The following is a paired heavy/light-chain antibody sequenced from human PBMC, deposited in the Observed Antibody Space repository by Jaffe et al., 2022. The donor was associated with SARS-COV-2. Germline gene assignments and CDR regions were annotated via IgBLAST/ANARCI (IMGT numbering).Light chain of an antibody. V-gene: IGKV3-20*01. Sequence: EIVLTQSPGTLSLSPGERATLSCRASQSLSSSSLAWYQQKPGQSPRLLIYGASNRATGIPDRFSGSGSGTDFTLTISRLEPEDFAVYYCQQFGSSPYTFGQGTKLEIK. CDR2: GAS. J-gene: IGKJ2*01. CDR3: QQFGSSPYT. CDR1: QSLSSSS.
Heavy chain of an antibody. Sequence: EVQLVESGGGLVKPGGSLRLSCAASGFTFTNAWMSWVRQAPGEGLEWVGRIEKKADGGTADYAAPVKGRFTISRDDSKNTLYLYMNSLKTEDTAVYYCTTGSGAVTIGFWGQGTLVTVSS. CDR1: GFTFTNAW. D-gene: IGHD4-4*01. CDR2: IEKKADGGTA. J-gene: IGHJ4*02. V-gene: IGHV3-15*04. CDR3: TTGSGAVTIGF.